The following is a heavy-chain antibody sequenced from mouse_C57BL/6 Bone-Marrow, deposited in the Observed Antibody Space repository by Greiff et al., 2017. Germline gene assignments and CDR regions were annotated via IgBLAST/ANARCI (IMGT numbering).Heavy chain of an antibody. J-gene: IGHJ1*03. Sequence: EVMLVESGGGLVKPGGSLKLSCAASGFTFSDYGMHWVRQAPEKGLEWVAYISSGSSTIYYADTVKGRFTISRDNAKNTLFLQMTSLRSEDTAMYYCARRTTVVATEYFDVWGTGTTVTVSS. CDR2: ISSGSSTI. CDR3: ARRTTVVATEYFDV. CDR1: GFTFSDYG. D-gene: IGHD1-1*01. V-gene: IGHV5-17*01.